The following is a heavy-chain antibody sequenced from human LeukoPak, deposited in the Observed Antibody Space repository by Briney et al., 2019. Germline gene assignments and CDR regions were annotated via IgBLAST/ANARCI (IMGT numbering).Heavy chain of an antibody. D-gene: IGHD2-2*01. V-gene: IGHV4-34*01. CDR2: INHSGST. CDR3: ARGGGYEPFDY. Sequence: PSETLSLTCTVSGDSISSYYWSWIRQPPGKGLEWIGEINHSGSTNYNPSLKSRVTISVDTSKNQFSLKLSSVTAADTAVYYCARGGGYEPFDYWGQGTLVTVSS. J-gene: IGHJ4*02. CDR1: GDSISSYY.